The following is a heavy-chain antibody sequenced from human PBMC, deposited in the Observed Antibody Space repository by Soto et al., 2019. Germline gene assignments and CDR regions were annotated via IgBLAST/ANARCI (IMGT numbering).Heavy chain of an antibody. CDR2: ISSSSSYI. J-gene: IGHJ5*02. D-gene: IGHD4-17*01. V-gene: IGHV3-21*01. CDR1: GFTFSSYS. Sequence: EVQLVESGGGLVKPGGSLRLSCAASGFTFSSYSMNWVRQAPGKGLEWVSSISSSSSYIYYADSVKGRFTISRDNAKNPLYLQMNSPRAEDTAVYYCARDTGTVTTAGWFDPWGQGTLVTVSS. CDR3: ARDTGTVTTAGWFDP.